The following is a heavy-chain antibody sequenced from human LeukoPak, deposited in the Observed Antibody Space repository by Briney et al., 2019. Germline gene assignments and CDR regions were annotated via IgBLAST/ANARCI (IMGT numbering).Heavy chain of an antibody. CDR1: EFTFSSYR. CDR2: ISSGSIEI. CDR3: ARGGYSHYDY. J-gene: IGHJ4*02. D-gene: IGHD6-13*01. Sequence: PGGSLRLSCAASEFTFSSYRMDWVRQAPGKGLEWDASISSGSIEIYYADAVKGRFTISRDNAKNSLYLQMSSLRGEDTAVYYCARGGYSHYDYWGPGTLVTVSS. V-gene: IGHV3-21*01.